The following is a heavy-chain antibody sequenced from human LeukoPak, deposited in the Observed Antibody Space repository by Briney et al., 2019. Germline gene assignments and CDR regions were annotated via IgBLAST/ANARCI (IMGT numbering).Heavy chain of an antibody. CDR1: GFTFSSYG. V-gene: IGHV3-30*18. D-gene: IGHD5-18*01. Sequence: PGGSLRLSCAASGFTFSSYGMHWVRQAPDKGLEWVAVISYDGSNKYYADSVKGRFTISRDNSKNTLYLQMNSLRAEDTAVYYCAKDLRGYSYGLYYYGMDVWGKGTTVTVSS. CDR3: AKDLRGYSYGLYYYGMDV. J-gene: IGHJ6*04. CDR2: ISYDGSNK.